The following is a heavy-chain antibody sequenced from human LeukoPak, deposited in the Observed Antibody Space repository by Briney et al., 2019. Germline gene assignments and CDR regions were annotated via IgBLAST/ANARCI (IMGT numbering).Heavy chain of an antibody. CDR1: GFTFTSYS. J-gene: IGHJ4*02. Sequence: GGSLRLSCAASGFTFTSYSMNWVRQAPGKGLEWVSYISGSSSTTLYADSVKGRFTISRDNAKNSLYLQMNSLRDEDTAVCYCARDRNWGFDYWGQGTLVTVSS. V-gene: IGHV3-48*02. CDR2: ISGSSSTT. CDR3: ARDRNWGFDY. D-gene: IGHD7-27*01.